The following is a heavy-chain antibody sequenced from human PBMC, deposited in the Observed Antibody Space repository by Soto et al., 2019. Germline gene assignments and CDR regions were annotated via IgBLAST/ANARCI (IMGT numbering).Heavy chain of an antibody. CDR3: ARDGFYDILTGYLDS. CDR1: GYTFTSYS. D-gene: IGHD3-9*01. V-gene: IGHV1-3*01. J-gene: IGHJ4*02. Sequence: ASVKVSCKASGYTFTSYSMHWVRQAPGQRLEWMGWINGDTGDTKYSQKFQDRVTITRDTSASTAYMELSSLRSEDTAVYYCARDGFYDILTGYLDSGGQGTVVNVSS. CDR2: INGDTGDT.